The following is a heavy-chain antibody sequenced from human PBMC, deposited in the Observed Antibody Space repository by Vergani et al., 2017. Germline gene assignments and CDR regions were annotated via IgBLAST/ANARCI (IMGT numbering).Heavy chain of an antibody. D-gene: IGHD2-2*01. V-gene: IGHV4-34*01. CDR2: INHSGST. CDR1: GGSFSGYY. CDR3: ARARYCSSTSCRDAFDI. J-gene: IGHJ3*02. Sequence: QVQLQQWGAGLLKPSETLSLTCAVYGGSFSGYYWSWIRQPPGKGLEWIGEINHSGSTNYNPSLKSRVTISVDTSKNQFSLKLSSVTAADTAVYYCARARYCSSTSCRDAFDIWGQGTMVTVSS.